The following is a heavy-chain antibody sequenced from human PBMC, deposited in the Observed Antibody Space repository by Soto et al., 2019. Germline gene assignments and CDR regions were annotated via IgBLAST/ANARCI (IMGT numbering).Heavy chain of an antibody. CDR1: GFTLSSYS. V-gene: IGHV3-21*01. CDR3: ARDESGWGRFDF. Sequence: GGSLRLSCAASGFTLSSYSMSWVRQAPGKGLEWVSCISSDSSYIFYADSVKGRFTISRDNAANSLYLQMNSLRDEDTAVYYSARDESGWGRFDFWGQGTLVTVSS. CDR2: ISSDSSYI. J-gene: IGHJ4*02. D-gene: IGHD6-19*01.